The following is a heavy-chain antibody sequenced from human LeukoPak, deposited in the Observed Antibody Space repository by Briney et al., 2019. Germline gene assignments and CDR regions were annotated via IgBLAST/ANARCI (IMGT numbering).Heavy chain of an antibody. Sequence: PSETLSLTCAVSGGSISSYYWSWIRQPPGKGLEWIGYIYDSGSTNYNPSLKSRVTISVDTSKNQFSLKLSSVTAADTAVYYCARGQLVGFRKHYYYMDVWGKGTTVTASS. J-gene: IGHJ6*03. CDR3: ARGQLVGFRKHYYYMDV. CDR1: GGSISSYY. CDR2: IYDSGST. D-gene: IGHD6-6*01. V-gene: IGHV4-59*01.